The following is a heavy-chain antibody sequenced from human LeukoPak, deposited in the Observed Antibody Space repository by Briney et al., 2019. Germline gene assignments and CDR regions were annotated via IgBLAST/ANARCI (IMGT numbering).Heavy chain of an antibody. Sequence: GASVKVSCKASGHTFTGYYMHWVRQAPGQGLEWMGWINPNSGGTNYAQKFQGWVTMTRDTSISTAYMELSRLRSDDTAVYYCARGGVDTAMVKGPFDYWGQGTLVTVSS. D-gene: IGHD5-18*01. CDR2: INPNSGGT. J-gene: IGHJ4*02. CDR3: ARGGVDTAMVKGPFDY. CDR1: GHTFTGYY. V-gene: IGHV1-2*04.